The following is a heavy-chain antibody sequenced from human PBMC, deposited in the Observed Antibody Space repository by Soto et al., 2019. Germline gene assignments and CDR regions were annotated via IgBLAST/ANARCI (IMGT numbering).Heavy chain of an antibody. V-gene: IGHV1-46*01. J-gene: IGHJ6*03. Sequence: ASVKVSCKASGYIFTAHSMHWVRQAPGQGLEWMGIISPESGSTAYAQKFQGRVTMTRNNSISTAYMELSSLRSEDTAVYYCARNLGYYYYYYMDVWGKGTTVTVSS. CDR1: GYIFTAHS. CDR2: ISPESGST. CDR3: ARNLGYYYYYYMDV.